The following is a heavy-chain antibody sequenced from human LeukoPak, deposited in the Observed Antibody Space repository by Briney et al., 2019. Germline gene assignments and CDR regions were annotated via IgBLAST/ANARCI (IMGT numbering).Heavy chain of an antibody. CDR3: SSWFGELASADY. V-gene: IGHV1-2*02. Sequence: ASVKVSCKASGYTFTSYAMNWVRQPPGQGLEWMGWINPNSGGTNYAQKFQGRVTMTRDTSISTAYMELSRLRSDDTAVYYCSSWFGELASADYWGQGTLVTVSS. D-gene: IGHD3-10*01. J-gene: IGHJ4*02. CDR1: GYTFTSYA. CDR2: INPNSGGT.